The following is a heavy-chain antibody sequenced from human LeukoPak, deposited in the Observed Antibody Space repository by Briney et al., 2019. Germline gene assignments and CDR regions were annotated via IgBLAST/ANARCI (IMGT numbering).Heavy chain of an antibody. CDR1: GGSISSSSYY. D-gene: IGHD3-9*01. V-gene: IGHV4-39*07. Sequence: SETLSLTCTVSGGSISSSSYYWGWIRQPPGKGLQWIGSIYYSGTTYYNPSLKSRVTISVDTSKNQFSLKLSSVTAADTAVYYCARGGHILRYFDWPLDYWGQGTLVTVSS. J-gene: IGHJ4*02. CDR3: ARGGHILRYFDWPLDY. CDR2: IYYSGTT.